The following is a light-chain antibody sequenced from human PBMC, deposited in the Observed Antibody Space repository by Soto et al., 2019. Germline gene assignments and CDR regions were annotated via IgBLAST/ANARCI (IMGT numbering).Light chain of an antibody. V-gene: IGLV1-51*01. Sequence: QSVLTQPPSVTAAPGQKVTISCSGSSSNIGNHDVCWYQQLPGTAPKLFIYDSYKRPSGIPDRFSGSKSGTSATLGITGLQTGDEADYYCGAWDSSLSSGVFGAGTKLTVL. CDR1: SSNIGNHD. J-gene: IGLJ3*02. CDR2: DSY. CDR3: GAWDSSLSSGV.